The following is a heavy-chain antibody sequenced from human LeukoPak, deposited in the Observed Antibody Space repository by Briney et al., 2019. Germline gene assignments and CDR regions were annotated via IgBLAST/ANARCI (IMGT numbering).Heavy chain of an antibody. CDR2: FDPEDGET. Sequence: ASVKVSCKVSGYTLTELSTHWVRQAPGKGLEWMGGFDPEDGETIYAQKFQGRVTMTEDTSTDTAYMELSSLRSEDTAVYYCATSRVLWFGEPYFDYWGQGTLVTVSS. CDR1: GYTLTELS. J-gene: IGHJ4*02. D-gene: IGHD3-10*01. V-gene: IGHV1-24*01. CDR3: ATSRVLWFGEPYFDY.